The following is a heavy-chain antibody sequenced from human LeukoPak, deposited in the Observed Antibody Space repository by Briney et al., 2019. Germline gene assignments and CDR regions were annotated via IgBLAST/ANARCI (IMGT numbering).Heavy chain of an antibody. Sequence: ASVKVSCKAFGYNFIGYYIHWVRQAPGQGLEWLGWINPNSGGTKYAQKFQGRVTMTRDTSISTAYMELSRLRSDDTAVYYCATDSPTNWNLDYWGQGTLVTVSS. CDR2: INPNSGGT. J-gene: IGHJ4*02. D-gene: IGHD1-1*01. V-gene: IGHV1-2*02. CDR1: GYNFIGYY. CDR3: ATDSPTNWNLDY.